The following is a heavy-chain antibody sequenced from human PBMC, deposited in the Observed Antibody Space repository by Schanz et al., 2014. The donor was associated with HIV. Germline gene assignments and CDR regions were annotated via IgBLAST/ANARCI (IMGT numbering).Heavy chain of an antibody. CDR1: GYTFSSYD. CDR2: INPNSGGT. J-gene: IGHJ6*02. Sequence: QVQLVQSGAEVKNPGASVKVSCKASGYTFSSYDINWVRQAPGQGLEWMGWINPNSGGTNYAQKFQGRVTMTRDTSISTAYMELSRLRSDDTAVYYCASDLSVYSSSSSVWGQGTTVTVS. D-gene: IGHD6-13*01. V-gene: IGHV1-2*02. CDR3: ASDLSVYSSSSSV.